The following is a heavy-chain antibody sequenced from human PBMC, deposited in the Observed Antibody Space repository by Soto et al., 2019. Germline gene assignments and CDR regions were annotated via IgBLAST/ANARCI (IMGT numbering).Heavy chain of an antibody. CDR3: ARRTSSSWYIGYYYYGMDV. J-gene: IGHJ6*02. CDR1: GFTFSSYW. CDR2: INSDGSST. V-gene: IGHV3-74*01. Sequence: EVQLVESGGGLVQPGGSLRLSCAASGFTFSSYWMHWVRQAPGKGLVWVSRINSDGSSTSYADSVKGRFTISRDNAKNTLYLQMNSPRAEDTAVYYCARRTSSSWYIGYYYYGMDVWGQGTTVTVSS. D-gene: IGHD6-13*01.